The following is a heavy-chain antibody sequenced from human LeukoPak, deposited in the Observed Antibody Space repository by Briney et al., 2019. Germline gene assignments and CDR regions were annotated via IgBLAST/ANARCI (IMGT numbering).Heavy chain of an antibody. J-gene: IGHJ4*02. V-gene: IGHV4-34*01. CDR1: GGSFSGYY. CDR3: ARGWFLKGYDFWSGYYEETDY. D-gene: IGHD3-3*01. Sequence: SETLSLTCAVYGGSFSGYYWSWIRQPPGEGLEWIGEINHSGSTNYNPSLKSRVTISVDTSKNQFSLKLSSVTAADTAVYYCARGWFLKGYDFWSGYYEETDYWGQGTLVTVSS. CDR2: INHSGST.